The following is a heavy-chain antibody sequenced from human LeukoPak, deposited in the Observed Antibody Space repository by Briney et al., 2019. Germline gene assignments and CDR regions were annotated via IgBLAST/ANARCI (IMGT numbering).Heavy chain of an antibody. D-gene: IGHD6-25*01. CDR3: ASLAAGGVDY. V-gene: IGHV4-34*01. J-gene: IGHJ4*02. CDR2: INHSGST. CDR1: GVPFSGYY. Sequence: SETLSLTCAVYGVPFSGYYWSWIRQPPGEGLEWIGEINHSGSTNYNPSLKSRVTISVDTSKNQFSLKLSSVTAADTAVYYCASLAAGGVDYWGQGTLVTVSS.